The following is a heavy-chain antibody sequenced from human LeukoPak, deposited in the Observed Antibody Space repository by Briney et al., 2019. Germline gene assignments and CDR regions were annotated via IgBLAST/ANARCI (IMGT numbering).Heavy chain of an antibody. J-gene: IGHJ6*02. CDR1: GFTFSTYA. V-gene: IGHV3-30*04. D-gene: IGHD3-3*01. CDR3: ASDYDFWSGYSSYGMDV. CDR2: ISYDGDNK. Sequence: GGSLRLSCAASGFTFSTYAMHWVRQSPGKGLGWEAVISYDGDNKYYADSVKGRFTISRDNSKNTLYLQMNSLRVEDSALYYCASDYDFWSGYSSYGMDVWGQGTTVTVSS.